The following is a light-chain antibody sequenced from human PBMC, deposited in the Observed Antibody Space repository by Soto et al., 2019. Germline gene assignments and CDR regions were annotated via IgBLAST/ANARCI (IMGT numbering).Light chain of an antibody. CDR2: AAS. CDR3: QQIYSTPLT. V-gene: IGKV1-39*01. CDR1: QSISSW. J-gene: IGKJ4*01. Sequence: DIQMTQSPSTLSATAGDRVTITCRASQSISSWLAWYQHKPGKAPKLLIYAASSLQSGVPSRFSGSGSETEFTLSISSLQPEDFATYFCQQIYSTPLTFGGGTKVEIK.